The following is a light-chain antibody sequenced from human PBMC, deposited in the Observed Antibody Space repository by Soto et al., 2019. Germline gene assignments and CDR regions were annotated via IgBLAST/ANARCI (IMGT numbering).Light chain of an antibody. CDR1: QSVSSIY. V-gene: IGKV3-20*01. Sequence: EIVLTQSPGTLSLSPGERATLSCRASQSVSSIYLAWYQQKPGQAPRLLIYAASSRATGIPDRFSGSGSGTDFTLTISRLEPEDFAVYYCQQYVSSSYTFGQGTKLEIK. CDR2: AAS. CDR3: QQYVSSSYT. J-gene: IGKJ2*01.